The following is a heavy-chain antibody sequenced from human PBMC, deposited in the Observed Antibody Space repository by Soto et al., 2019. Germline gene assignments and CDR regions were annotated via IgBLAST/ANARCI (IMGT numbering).Heavy chain of an antibody. D-gene: IGHD6-6*01. V-gene: IGHV1-69*01. CDR2: LIPIFGTA. Sequence: QVQVVQSGAEVKKPGSSVKVSCKASGDTFYNYAISWVRQAPGRGLEWMGGLIPIFGTANYTHKFQRRVTITADESASTAYMELSSVRSEDTAVYYCARTYSSASWGRYYYYYYGMDVWGQGTTVTVSS. J-gene: IGHJ6*02. CDR3: ARTYSSASWGRYYYYYYGMDV. CDR1: GDTFYNYA.